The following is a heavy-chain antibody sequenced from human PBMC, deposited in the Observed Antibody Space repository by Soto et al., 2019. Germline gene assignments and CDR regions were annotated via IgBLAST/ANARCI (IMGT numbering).Heavy chain of an antibody. CDR3: AKGGIQLWLKDAFDI. CDR1: GFTFSRYA. J-gene: IGHJ3*02. CDR2: ISGSGGST. D-gene: IGHD5-18*01. Sequence: EVQLLESGGGLVQPGWSLRLSCAASGFTFSRYAMSWVRQAPGKGLEWVSAISGSGGSTYYADSVKGRFTISRDNSKETLYLQRNSLRAEETAVYYCAKGGIQLWLKDAFDIWGQGTMVTVSS. V-gene: IGHV3-23*01.